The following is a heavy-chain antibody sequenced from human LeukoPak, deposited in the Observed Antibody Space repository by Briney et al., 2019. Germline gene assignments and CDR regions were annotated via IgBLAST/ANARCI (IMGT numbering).Heavy chain of an antibody. Sequence: SGGSLRLSCEASGFTFSNYSMNWVRQAPGKGLEWVSYIRSSSSTIYYADSVKGRFTISRDNAKNSLYLQMNSLRAEDTAVYYCASPIAAAGLYYYYYMDVWGKGTTVTVSS. CDR1: GFTFSNYS. CDR3: ASPIAAAGLYYYYYMDV. V-gene: IGHV3-48*01. CDR2: IRSSSSTI. J-gene: IGHJ6*03. D-gene: IGHD6-13*01.